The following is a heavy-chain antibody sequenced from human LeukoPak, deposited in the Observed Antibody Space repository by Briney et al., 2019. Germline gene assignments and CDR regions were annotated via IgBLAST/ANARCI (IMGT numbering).Heavy chain of an antibody. V-gene: IGHV3-7*01. D-gene: IGHD2-2*02. Sequence: PGGSLRLSCAASGFTFSSYWMSWVRQAPGKGLEWVANIKQDGGEKYYVDSVKGRFTISRDNAKNSLYLQMNSLRAEDTAVYYCARGLVDIVVVPAAIPGYYYYYGMDVWGQGTTVTVSS. CDR1: GFTFSSYW. CDR3: ARGLVDIVVVPAAIPGYYYYYGMDV. CDR2: IKQDGGEK. J-gene: IGHJ6*02.